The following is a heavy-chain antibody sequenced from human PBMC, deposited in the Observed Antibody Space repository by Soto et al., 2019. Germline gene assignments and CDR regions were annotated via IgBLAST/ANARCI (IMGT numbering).Heavy chain of an antibody. V-gene: IGHV1-3*01. J-gene: IGHJ4*02. CDR3: ARKDRPFQYYYESSGYRPKYSHY. D-gene: IGHD3-22*01. Sequence: ASVKVSCKASGYAFTSYAMHWVRQAPGQRPEWMGWINAGNGNTKYSQKFQGRVTITRDTSASTAYMELSSLRSEDTAVYYCARKDRPFQYYYESSGYRPKYSHYWGQGTLVTVSS. CDR1: GYAFTSYA. CDR2: INAGNGNT.